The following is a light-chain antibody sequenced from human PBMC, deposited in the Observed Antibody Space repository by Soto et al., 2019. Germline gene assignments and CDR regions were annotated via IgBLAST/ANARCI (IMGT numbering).Light chain of an antibody. V-gene: IGLV1-40*01. CDR1: SSNIGAGYD. J-gene: IGLJ2*01. CDR2: ADN. CDR3: QSYNTSLSGVI. Sequence: SMLTQTPSVSGAPGQKITMSCTGSSSNIGAGYDVHWYQQVPGAAPRLLIYADNNRPSGVPDRFSASKSGTSASLAITGLQGEDEANYYCQSYNTSLSGVIFGAGTKLTVL.